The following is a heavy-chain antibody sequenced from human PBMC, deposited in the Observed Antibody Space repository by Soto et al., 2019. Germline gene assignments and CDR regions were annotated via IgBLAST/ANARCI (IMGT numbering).Heavy chain of an antibody. V-gene: IGHV3-30-3*01. CDR3: AWYIAAAGPRFDY. D-gene: IGHD6-13*01. J-gene: IGHJ4*02. CDR2: ISYDGSNK. Sequence: GGSLRLSCAASGFTFSSYAMHGVRQAPGKGLEWVAVISYDGSNKYYADSVKGRFTISRDNSKNTLYLQVNSLRAEDMAVYYCAWYIAAAGPRFDYWGQGTLVTVS. CDR1: GFTFSSYA.